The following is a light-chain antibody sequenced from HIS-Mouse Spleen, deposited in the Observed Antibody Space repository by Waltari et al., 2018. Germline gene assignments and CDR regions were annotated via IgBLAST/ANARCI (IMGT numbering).Light chain of an antibody. Sequence: EIVLTQSPGTLSLSPGESATLSCRASQSVSSSYLAWYQQKPGKAPRLLIYGASSRATGIPDRFSGSGSGTDFTLTISRLEPEDFAVYYCQQYGSSPLTFGGGTKVEIK. V-gene: IGKV3-20*01. J-gene: IGKJ4*01. CDR2: GAS. CDR3: QQYGSSPLT. CDR1: QSVSSSY.